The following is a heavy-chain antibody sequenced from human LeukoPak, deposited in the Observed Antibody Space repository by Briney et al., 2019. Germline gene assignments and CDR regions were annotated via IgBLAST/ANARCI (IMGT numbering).Heavy chain of an antibody. Sequence: ASVKVSCKASGYTFTGYYMHWVRQAPGQGLEWMGWINPNSGGTNYAQKFQGRVTMTRDTSISTAYMELSRLRSDDTAVYYCARVVGYCSGGSCSHYYYYMDVWGKGTTVTVSS. CDR1: GYTFTGYY. D-gene: IGHD2-15*01. J-gene: IGHJ6*03. CDR3: ARVVGYCSGGSCSHYYYYMDV. V-gene: IGHV1-2*02. CDR2: INPNSGGT.